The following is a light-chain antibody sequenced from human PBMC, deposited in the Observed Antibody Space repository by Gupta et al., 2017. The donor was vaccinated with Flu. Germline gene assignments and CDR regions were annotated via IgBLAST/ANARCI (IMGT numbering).Light chain of an antibody. CDR3: SSYTSSSTPRYV. V-gene: IGLV2-14*04. Sequence: GTSSDVGGYNYVSWYQQHPGKAPKLMIYDVSNRPSGVSNRFSGSKSGNTASLTISGLQAEDEADYYCSSYTSSSTPRYVFGTGTKVTVL. CDR1: SSDVGGYNY. CDR2: DVS. J-gene: IGLJ1*01.